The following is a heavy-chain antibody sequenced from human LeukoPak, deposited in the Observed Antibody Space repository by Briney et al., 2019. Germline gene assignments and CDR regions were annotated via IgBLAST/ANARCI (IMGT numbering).Heavy chain of an antibody. D-gene: IGHD2-2*01. V-gene: IGHV3-74*01. J-gene: IGHJ4*02. CDR2: IKGDGSST. CDR1: GFTFSTYW. CDR3: VREGLECSGSSCQRAAFDY. Sequence: GGSLRLSCATSGFTFSTYWIHWVRQVPGKGLVWVARIKGDGSSTRHADSMKGRFTISRDNAKNTLYLQMNSLRDEDTAVYYCVREGLECSGSSCQRAAFDYWGQGTLVTVSS.